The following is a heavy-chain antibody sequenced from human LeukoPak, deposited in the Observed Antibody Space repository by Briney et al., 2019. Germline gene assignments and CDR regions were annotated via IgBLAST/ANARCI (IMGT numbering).Heavy chain of an antibody. J-gene: IGHJ6*02. V-gene: IGHV1-46*01. CDR2: INPRDGGT. D-gene: IGHD1-1*01. CDR3: ARDGNYGVDG. Sequence: ASVKVSCKASGYIFISYYMNWVRQAPGQGLEWMGIINPRDGGTSYAQKFQGRVTMARGTSTSTVHMELSSLRSEDPPLYFCARDGNYGVDGWGQGTTVTVSS. CDR1: GYIFISYY.